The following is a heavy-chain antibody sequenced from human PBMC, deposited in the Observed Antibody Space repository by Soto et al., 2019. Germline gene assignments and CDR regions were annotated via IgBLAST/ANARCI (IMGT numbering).Heavy chain of an antibody. CDR2: IIPIFGKA. J-gene: IGHJ6*02. D-gene: IGHD3-10*01. V-gene: IGHV1-69*13. CDR3: AITSDPYYYYGMDV. CDR1: GYTFTDYG. Sequence: GASVKVSCKASGYTFTDYGISWVRQAPGQGLEWMGGIIPIFGKANYAQKFQGRVTITADESTSTAYMELSSLRSEDTAVYYCAITSDPYYYYGMDVWGQGTTVTAP.